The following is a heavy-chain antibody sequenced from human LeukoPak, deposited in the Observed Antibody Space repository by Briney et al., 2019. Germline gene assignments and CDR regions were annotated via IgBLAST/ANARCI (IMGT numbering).Heavy chain of an antibody. CDR1: GFTFSSYG. Sequence: GGSLRLSCAASGFTFSSYGMHWVRQAPGKGLEWVAVISYDGSNKYYADSVKGRFTISRDNSKNTLYLQMNSLRAEDTAVYYCAKIPAGGGDSARALDIWGQGTMVTVSS. CDR2: ISYDGSNK. D-gene: IGHD2-21*02. CDR3: AKIPAGGGDSARALDI. J-gene: IGHJ3*02. V-gene: IGHV3-30*18.